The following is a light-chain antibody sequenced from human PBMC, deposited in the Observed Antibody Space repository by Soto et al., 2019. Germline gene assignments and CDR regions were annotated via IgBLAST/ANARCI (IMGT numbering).Light chain of an antibody. CDR3: QSYDDSLSVHYV. CDR2: GNT. J-gene: IGLJ1*01. CDR1: TSNIVSTDD. Sequence: QSVLTQAASVSGAPGQRVTMSCTGGTSNIVSTDDVQGYQQLAGTAPKLLIHGNTNRPSGVPDRFSGSKSGTSASLAVTGLQADDEADYYCQSYDDSLSVHYVFGTGTKVTVL. V-gene: IGLV1-40*01.